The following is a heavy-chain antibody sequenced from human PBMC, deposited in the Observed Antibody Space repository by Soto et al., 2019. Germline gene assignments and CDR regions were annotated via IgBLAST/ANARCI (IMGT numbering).Heavy chain of an antibody. D-gene: IGHD6-13*01. CDR2: IYYSGST. Sequence: SETLSLTCTVSGGSISSYYWSWIRQPPGKGLEWIGYIYYSGSTNYNPSLKSRVTISVDTSKNQFSLKLSSVTAADTAVYYCACGIAASASNTPGFDPWGQGTLVPVSS. CDR3: ACGIAASASNTPGFDP. CDR1: GGSISSYY. V-gene: IGHV4-59*01. J-gene: IGHJ5*02.